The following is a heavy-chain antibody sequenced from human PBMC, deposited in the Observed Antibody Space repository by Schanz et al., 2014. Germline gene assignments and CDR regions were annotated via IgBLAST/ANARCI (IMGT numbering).Heavy chain of an antibody. V-gene: IGHV1-69*02. Sequence: QVQLVQSGAEVKKPGSSVKVSCRASGGTFASYTLNWMRQARGQGPEVVGRIVPILNVTLYTHNFKGRVSITAETSTGTDYMELRSLRSDDTAVYYCGEYGSDSYTDTWGQGTLVTVSS. J-gene: IGHJ5*02. CDR2: IVPILNVT. D-gene: IGHD3-10*01. CDR3: GEYGSDSYTDT. CDR1: GGTFASYT.